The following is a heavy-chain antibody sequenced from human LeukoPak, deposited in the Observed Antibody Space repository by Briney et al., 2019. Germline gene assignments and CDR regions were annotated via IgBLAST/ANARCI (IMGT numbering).Heavy chain of an antibody. CDR1: GFTFSSYA. J-gene: IGHJ4*02. D-gene: IGHD4-11*01. CDR3: ARAPRLTTVTTGPFDY. V-gene: IGHV3-30-3*01. CDR2: ISYDGSNK. Sequence: GRSLRLSCAASGFTFSSYAMHWVRQAPGKGLEWVAVISYDGSNKYYADSVKGRFTISRDNSKNTLYLQMNSLRAEDTAVYYCARAPRLTTVTTGPFDYWGQGTLVTVS.